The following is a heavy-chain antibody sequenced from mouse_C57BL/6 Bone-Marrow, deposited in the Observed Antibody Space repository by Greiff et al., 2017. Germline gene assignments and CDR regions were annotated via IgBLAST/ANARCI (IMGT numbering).Heavy chain of an antibody. Sequence: QVQLQQSGAELVKPGASVKISCTASGYAFSSYWMNWVKQRPGKGLEWIGQIYPGDGDTNYNGKFKGKATLTADKSSSTAYMQLSSLTSEDSSVYFCAIIWDGGYYFVYWGQGTTLTVSS. V-gene: IGHV1-80*01. D-gene: IGHD4-1*01. J-gene: IGHJ2*01. CDR1: GYAFSSYW. CDR3: AIIWDGGYYFVY. CDR2: IYPGDGDT.